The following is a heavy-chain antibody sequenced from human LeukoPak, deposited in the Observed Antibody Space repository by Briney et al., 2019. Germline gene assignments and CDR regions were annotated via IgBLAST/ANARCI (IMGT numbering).Heavy chain of an antibody. Sequence: GGSLRLSCAASGFTFTIFGLNWVRQAPGKVPEWVSYIDARSGITYYADSVQGRFTISRDNAQESVFLQMNSLRADDTAVYYCASDESDGGAFDIWGQGTMVTVSS. V-gene: IGHV3-48*01. CDR3: ASDESDGGAFDI. J-gene: IGHJ3*02. D-gene: IGHD3-10*01. CDR1: GFTFTIFG. CDR2: IDARSGIT.